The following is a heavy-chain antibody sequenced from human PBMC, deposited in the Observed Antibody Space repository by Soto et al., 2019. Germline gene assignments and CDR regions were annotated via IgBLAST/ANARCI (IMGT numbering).Heavy chain of an antibody. CDR1: GDSISSSNW. Sequence: QVQLQESGPGLVKPSGTLSLTCAVSGDSISSSNWWSWVRQPPGKGLEWIGEIYHSGITNNNPSLKSRVTTSVDKSKNQFSLKVTSVTAADTAVYYCARVHCNSTTCHVFDYWGQGTLVTVSS. CDR3: ARVHCNSTTCHVFDY. V-gene: IGHV4-4*02. D-gene: IGHD2-2*01. J-gene: IGHJ4*02. CDR2: IYHSGIT.